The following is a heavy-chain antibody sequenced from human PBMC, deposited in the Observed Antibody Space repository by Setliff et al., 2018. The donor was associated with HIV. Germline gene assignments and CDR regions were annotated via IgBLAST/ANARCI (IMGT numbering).Heavy chain of an antibody. J-gene: IGHJ6*03. CDR1: GGSISSSSYY. Sequence: SETLSLTCSVSGGSISSSSYYWAWIRQSPGKGLEWILSVYFGQSTDYNSSLKSRVTTSVDTSKNQFSLRLNSVTAADTGVYYCARDGPLEGSCSYYYYMDVWGKGTTVTVSS. CDR2: VYFGQST. CDR3: ARDGPLEGSCSYYYYMDV. D-gene: IGHD3-10*01. V-gene: IGHV4-39*07.